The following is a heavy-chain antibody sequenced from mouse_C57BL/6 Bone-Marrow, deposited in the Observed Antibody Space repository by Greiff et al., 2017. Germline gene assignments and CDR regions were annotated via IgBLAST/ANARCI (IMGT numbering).Heavy chain of an antibody. Sequence: VQLQQSGAELVRPGASVKLSCTASGFNIKDDYMHWVKQRPEQGLEWIGWIDPENGDTEYASKFQGKATITADTSSNTAYLQLSSLTSEDTAVYYCTYYDGSSYGGSVYWGQGTTLTVSS. J-gene: IGHJ2*01. CDR3: TYYDGSSYGGSVY. CDR1: GFNIKDDY. V-gene: IGHV14-4*01. CDR2: IDPENGDT. D-gene: IGHD1-1*01.